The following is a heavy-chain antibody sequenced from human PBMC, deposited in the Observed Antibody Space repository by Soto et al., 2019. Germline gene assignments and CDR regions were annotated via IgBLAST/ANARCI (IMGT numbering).Heavy chain of an antibody. D-gene: IGHD6-19*01. CDR1: GDSINSGDNY. CDR3: VVRAVAGTERYYFDY. Sequence: SETLSLTCTVSGDSINSGDNYWSWIRQPPGKGLEWIGYIYYRETTYYNPSLKSRVSMSIDTSKNQFSLKLSSVTAADTAVYYCVVRAVAGTERYYFDYWGQGTLVTVSS. J-gene: IGHJ4*02. V-gene: IGHV4-30-4*01. CDR2: IYYRETT.